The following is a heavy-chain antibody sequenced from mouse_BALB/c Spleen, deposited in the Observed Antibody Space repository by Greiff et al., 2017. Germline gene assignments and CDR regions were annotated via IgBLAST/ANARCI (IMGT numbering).Heavy chain of an antibody. J-gene: IGHJ3*01. CDR2: ISSGGRT. Sequence: EVKVVESGGGLVQPGGSLKLSCAASGFTFSSYAMSWVRQTPEKRLEWVASISSGGRTYYPDSVKGRFTISRDNARNILYLQMSSLRSEDTAMYYGASPLRLQEAWFAYWGQGTLVTVSA. CDR1: GFTFSSYA. V-gene: IGHV5-6-5*01. CDR3: ASPLRLQEAWFAY. D-gene: IGHD1-2*01.